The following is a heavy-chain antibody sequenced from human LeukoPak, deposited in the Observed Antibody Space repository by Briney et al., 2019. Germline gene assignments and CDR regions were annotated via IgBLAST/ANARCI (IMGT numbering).Heavy chain of an antibody. CDR1: GGSISSYY. CDR2: IYYSGST. Sequence: SETLSLTCTVSGGSISSYYWSWIRQPAGKGLEWIGYIYYSGSTNYNPSLKSRVTISVDTSKNQFSLKLSSVTAADTAVYYCARLPVVAATRRAFDIWGQGTMVTVSS. J-gene: IGHJ3*02. D-gene: IGHD2-15*01. V-gene: IGHV4-59*01. CDR3: ARLPVVAATRRAFDI.